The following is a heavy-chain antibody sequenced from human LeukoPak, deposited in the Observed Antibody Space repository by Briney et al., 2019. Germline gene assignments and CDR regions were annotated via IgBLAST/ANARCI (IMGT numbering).Heavy chain of an antibody. CDR1: GGTFSSYA. D-gene: IGHD3-16*01. Sequence: ASVKVSCKASGGTFSSYAISWVRQAPGQGLEWMGGIIPIFGTANYAQKFQGRVTITADGSTSTAYMELSSLRSEDTAVYYCASTYYDYVWGTPYYYYYMDVWGKGTTVTISS. CDR3: ASTYYDYVWGTPYYYYYMDV. CDR2: IIPIFGTA. J-gene: IGHJ6*03. V-gene: IGHV1-69*01.